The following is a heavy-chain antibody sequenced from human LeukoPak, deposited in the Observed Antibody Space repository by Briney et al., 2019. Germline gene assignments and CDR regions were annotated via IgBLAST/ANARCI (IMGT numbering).Heavy chain of an antibody. CDR3: AGDTVEGYYFDY. D-gene: IGHD4-17*01. V-gene: IGHV4-39*07. CDR1: GGSISSSSYY. J-gene: IGHJ4*02. Sequence: SETLSLTCTVSGGSISSSSYYWGWIRQPPGKGLEWIGSIYYSGSTYYNPSLKSRVTISVDTSKNQFSLKLSSVTAADTAVYYCAGDTVEGYYFDYWGQGTLVTVSS. CDR2: IYYSGST.